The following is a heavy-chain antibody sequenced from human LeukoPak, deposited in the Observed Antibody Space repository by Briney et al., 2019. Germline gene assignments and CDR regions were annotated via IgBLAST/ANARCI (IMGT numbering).Heavy chain of an antibody. CDR1: GGSISSYY. D-gene: IGHD2-21*01. Sequence: KPSETLSLTCTVAGGSISSYYWGWLRQPQGKGREWIGDIYYSGSNNYHPSLKSRVTISVDTSKNQFSLKLSSVTAADTAVYYCARVSGGGDSYYMDVWGKGTTVTVSS. J-gene: IGHJ6*03. CDR2: IYYSGSN. CDR3: ARVSGGGDSYYMDV. V-gene: IGHV4-59*01.